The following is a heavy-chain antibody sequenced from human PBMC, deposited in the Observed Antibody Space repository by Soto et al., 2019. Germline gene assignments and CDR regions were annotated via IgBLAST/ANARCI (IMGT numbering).Heavy chain of an antibody. V-gene: IGHV4-39*01. CDR1: GDSISSSSYY. J-gene: IGHJ6*02. Sequence: PSETLSLTCTVSGDSISSSSYYWGWIRQPPGKGLEWIGSIYYSGSTYYNPSLKSRVTISVDTSKNQFSLKLSSVTAADTAVYYCARHWYCSSTSCYYYYYYYGMDVWGQGTTVTAP. CDR3: ARHWYCSSTSCYYYYYYYGMDV. D-gene: IGHD2-2*01. CDR2: IYYSGST.